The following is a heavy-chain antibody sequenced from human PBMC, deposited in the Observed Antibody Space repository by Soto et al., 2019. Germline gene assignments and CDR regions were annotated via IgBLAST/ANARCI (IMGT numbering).Heavy chain of an antibody. CDR2: TYYRSKWYN. V-gene: IGHV6-1*01. CDR1: GDSVSSNSAA. D-gene: IGHD6-19*01. CDR3: ARESLGSGWYPYYYYGMDV. J-gene: IGHJ6*02. Sequence: SQTLSLTCAISGDSVSSNSAAWNWIRQSPSRGLEWLGRTYYRSKWYNDYAVSVKSRITINPDTSKNQFSLQLNSVTPEDTAVYYCARESLGSGWYPYYYYGMDVPGQVTMVTVSS.